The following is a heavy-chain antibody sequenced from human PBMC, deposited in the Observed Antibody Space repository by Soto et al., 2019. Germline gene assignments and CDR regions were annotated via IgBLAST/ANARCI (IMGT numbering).Heavy chain of an antibody. CDR3: ARGGLRSITIFGVVDY. V-gene: IGHV3-30-3*01. Sequence: LRLSCAASGFTFSSYAMHWVRQAPGKGLEWVAVISYDGSNKYYAGSVKGRLTISRDNSKNTLYLQMNSLRAEDTAVYYCARGGLRSITIFGVVDYWGQGTLVTVSS. D-gene: IGHD3-3*01. CDR2: ISYDGSNK. J-gene: IGHJ4*02. CDR1: GFTFSSYA.